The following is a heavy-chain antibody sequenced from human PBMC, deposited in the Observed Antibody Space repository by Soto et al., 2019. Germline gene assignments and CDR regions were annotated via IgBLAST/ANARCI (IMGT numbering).Heavy chain of an antibody. J-gene: IGHJ4*02. CDR3: ARPYSGSYSFDY. Sequence: GGSLRLSCAASGFPFSSYNMNWVRQAPGKGLEWVSSITSTTSDIYYADSVRGRFTISRDNAKNSLYLHMNSLRAEDTAVYYCARPYSGSYSFDYWGQGTLVTVSS. D-gene: IGHD1-26*01. CDR1: GFPFSSYN. V-gene: IGHV3-21*01. CDR2: ITSTTSDI.